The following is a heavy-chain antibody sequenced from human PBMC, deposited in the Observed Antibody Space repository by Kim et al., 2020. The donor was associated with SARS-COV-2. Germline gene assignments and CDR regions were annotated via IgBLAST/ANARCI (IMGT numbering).Heavy chain of an antibody. CDR1: GFRTSGYW. J-gene: IGHJ5*02. CDR2: IKEDGSEN. CDR3: ARGVWPYCNSATCFRRGYYFDP. V-gene: IGHV3-7*01. Sequence: GGSLRLSCAASGFRTSGYWMSWVRQAPGKGLEWVASIKEDGSENDYVDSVRGRFTIYRDNAENSVYLQMNSLRGDDTAVYFCARGVWPYCNSATCFRRGYYFDPWGQGTLVTVSS. D-gene: IGHD2-2*01.